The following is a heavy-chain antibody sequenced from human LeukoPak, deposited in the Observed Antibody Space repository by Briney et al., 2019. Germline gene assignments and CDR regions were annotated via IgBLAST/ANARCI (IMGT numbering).Heavy chain of an antibody. V-gene: IGHV4-39*01. CDR3: ARSPGIVGATQVDY. J-gene: IGHJ4*02. D-gene: IGHD1-26*01. CDR2: TYYVGST. CDR1: GGSISSSSYY. Sequence: SETLSLTCTVSGGSISSSSYYWGWIRQPPGKGLEWIGSTYYVGSTYYNPSLKSRVTISVDTSKNQFSLKLSSVTAADTAVYYCARSPGIVGATQVDYWGQGTLVTVSS.